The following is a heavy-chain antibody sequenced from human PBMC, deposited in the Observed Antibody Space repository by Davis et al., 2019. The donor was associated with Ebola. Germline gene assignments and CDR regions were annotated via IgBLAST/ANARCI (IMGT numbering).Heavy chain of an antibody. CDR1: GGTFSSYA. CDR3: ARGKLGYCSGGSCPAYGMDV. Sequence: SVKVSCKASGGTFSSYAISWVRQAPGQGLEWMGGIIPIFGTANYAQKFQGRVTITADESTSTAYMELSSLRSEDTAVYYYARGKLGYCSGGSCPAYGMDVWGQGTTVTVSS. D-gene: IGHD2-15*01. V-gene: IGHV1-69*13. CDR2: IIPIFGTA. J-gene: IGHJ6*02.